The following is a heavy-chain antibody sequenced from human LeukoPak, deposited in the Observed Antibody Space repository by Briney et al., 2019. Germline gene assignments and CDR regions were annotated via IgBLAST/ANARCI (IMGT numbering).Heavy chain of an antibody. D-gene: IGHD5-18*01. J-gene: IGHJ5*02. CDR3: VRGYSYGWFDP. CDR2: ISGSGGST. CDR1: GFTFSSSA. Sequence: GGSLRLSCAASGFTFSSSAVSWVRQAPGKGLGWVSTISGSGGSTHYADSVKGRFTISRDNSKNTLYLQMNSLRADDTAVYYCVRGYSYGWFDPWGQGTLVTVSS. V-gene: IGHV3-23*01.